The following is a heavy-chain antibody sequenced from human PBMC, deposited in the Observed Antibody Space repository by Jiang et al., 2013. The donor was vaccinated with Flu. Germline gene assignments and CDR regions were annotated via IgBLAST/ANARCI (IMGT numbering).Heavy chain of an antibody. CDR2: INAGNGNT. V-gene: IGHV1-3*01. J-gene: IGHJ6*02. CDR3: AKDIVVVVAARGYYGMDV. Sequence: LEWMGWINAGNGNTKYSQKFQGRVTITRDTSASTAYMELSSLRSEDTAVYYCAKDIVVVVAARGYYGMDVWGQGTTVTVSS. D-gene: IGHD2-15*01.